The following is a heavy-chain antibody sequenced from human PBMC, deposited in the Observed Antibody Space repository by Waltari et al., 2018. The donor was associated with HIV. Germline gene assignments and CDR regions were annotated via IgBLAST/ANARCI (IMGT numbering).Heavy chain of an antibody. Sequence: EVQLVESGGGLVQPGRSLRLSCAASGFTFDDYAMHWVRQAPGKGLEWVSGISWNSGSIGYADSVKGRFTISRDNAKNSLYLQMNSLRAEDTALYYCAKAPYYYDSSGYSPVFDYWGQGTLVTVSS. D-gene: IGHD3-22*01. J-gene: IGHJ4*02. V-gene: IGHV3-9*01. CDR2: ISWNSGSI. CDR1: GFTFDDYA. CDR3: AKAPYYYDSSGYSPVFDY.